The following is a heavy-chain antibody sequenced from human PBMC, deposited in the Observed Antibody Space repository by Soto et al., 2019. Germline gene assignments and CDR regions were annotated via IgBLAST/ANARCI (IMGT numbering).Heavy chain of an antibody. CDR2: IYPGDSDT. CDR3: ARQLDSSGYYWAI. D-gene: IGHD3-22*01. Sequence: GESLKISCKGSGYSFTSYWIGWVRQMPVKGLEWMGIIYPGDSDTRYSPSFQGQVTISADKSISTAYLQWSSLKASDTAMYYCARQLDSSGYYWAIWGQGTMVTVSS. V-gene: IGHV5-51*01. CDR1: GYSFTSYW. J-gene: IGHJ3*02.